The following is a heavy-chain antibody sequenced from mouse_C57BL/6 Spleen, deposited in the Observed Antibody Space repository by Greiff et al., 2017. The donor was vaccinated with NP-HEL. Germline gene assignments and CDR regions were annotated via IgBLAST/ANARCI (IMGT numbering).Heavy chain of an antibody. V-gene: IGHV1-59*01. CDR1: GYTFTSYW. CDR2: IDPSDSYT. J-gene: IGHJ2*01. Sequence: QVQLQQPGAELVRPGTSVKLSCKASGYTFTSYWMHWVKQRPGQGLEWIGVIDPSDSYTNYNQKFKGKATLTVDTSSSTAYMQLSSLTSEDSAVYYCAREGTVVDSHYFDYWGQGTTLTVSS. D-gene: IGHD1-1*01. CDR3: AREGTVVDSHYFDY.